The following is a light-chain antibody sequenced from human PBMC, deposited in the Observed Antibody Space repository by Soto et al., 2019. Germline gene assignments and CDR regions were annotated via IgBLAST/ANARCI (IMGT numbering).Light chain of an antibody. CDR1: SSDVGGYNS. Sequence: QSVLTQPASVSGSPGQSITISCTGTSSDVGGYNSVSWYQQHPGKAPQLMIYEVTNRPSGVSNRFSGSKSGNTASLTISGLQTEDEADYYCSSYASSTTVVVFGGGTKLTVL. J-gene: IGLJ2*01. CDR3: SSYASSTTVVV. CDR2: EVT. V-gene: IGLV2-14*01.